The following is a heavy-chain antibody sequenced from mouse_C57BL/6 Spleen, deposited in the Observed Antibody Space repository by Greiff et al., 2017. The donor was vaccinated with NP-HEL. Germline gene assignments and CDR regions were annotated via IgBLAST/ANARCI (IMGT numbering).Heavy chain of an antibody. V-gene: IGHV1-63*01. CDR1: GYTFTNYW. D-gene: IGHD2-4*01. CDR3: ARGGYDYDGEFAY. J-gene: IGHJ3*01. Sequence: QVQLKQSGAELVRPGTSVKMSCKASGYTFTNYWIGWAKQRPGHGLEWIGDIYPGGGYTNYNEKFKGKATLTADKSSSTAYMQFSSLTSEDSAIYYCARGGYDYDGEFAYWGQGTLVTVSA. CDR2: IYPGGGYT.